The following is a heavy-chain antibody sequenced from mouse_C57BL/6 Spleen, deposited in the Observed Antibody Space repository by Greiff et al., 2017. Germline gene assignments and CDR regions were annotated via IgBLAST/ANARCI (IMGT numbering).Heavy chain of an antibody. J-gene: IGHJ2*01. CDR3: TRNACSSLPLDY. D-gene: IGHD1-1*01. CDR2: IDPETGGT. Sequence: QVQLKESGAELVRPGASVTLSCKASGYTFTDYEMHWVKQTPVHGLEWIGAIDPETGGTAYNQKFKGKAILTADKSSSTAYMELRSLTSEDSAVYYCTRNACSSLPLDYWGQGTTLTVSS. V-gene: IGHV1-15*01. CDR1: GYTFTDYE.